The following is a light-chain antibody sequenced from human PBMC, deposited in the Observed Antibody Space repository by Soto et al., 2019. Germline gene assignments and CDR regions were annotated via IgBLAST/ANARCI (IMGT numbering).Light chain of an antibody. J-gene: IGKJ1*01. CDR3: QQYNSWWT. V-gene: IGKV1-5*01. CDR1: QSISSW. CDR2: DAS. Sequence: EIQKTQSPSTLSASVGDRVTITCRASQSISSWLAWYQQKPGKAPKLLIYDASSLESGVPSRFSGSGSGTEFTLTISSLQPDDFATYYCQQYNSWWTFGQGTKVDIK.